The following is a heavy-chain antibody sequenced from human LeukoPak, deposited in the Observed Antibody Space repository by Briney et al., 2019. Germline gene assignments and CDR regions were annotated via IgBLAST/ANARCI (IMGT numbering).Heavy chain of an antibody. Sequence: ASVKVSCKGSGYTFTKYAISWVRQAPGQGLEYMGWIDTNTGYPTYAQGFTGRFVFSLDTSVSTAYLQISSLKAEDTAVYYCARGGGYNFRAINWFDPWGQGTLVTVSS. CDR2: IDTNTGYP. V-gene: IGHV7-4-1*02. D-gene: IGHD5-24*01. J-gene: IGHJ5*02. CDR1: GYTFTKYA. CDR3: ARGGGYNFRAINWFDP.